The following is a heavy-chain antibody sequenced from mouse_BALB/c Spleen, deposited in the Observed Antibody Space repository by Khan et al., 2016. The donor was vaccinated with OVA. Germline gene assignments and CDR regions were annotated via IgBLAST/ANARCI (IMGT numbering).Heavy chain of an antibody. CDR3: ARNSYMYDFSY. J-gene: IGHJ3*01. V-gene: IGHV2-2*01. D-gene: IGHD2-14*01. Sequence: QVQLKQSGPGLVQPSQSLSITCTVSGFSLTTYGVHWVRQSPGKGLEWLGVIWSGGTTDYNAHFISRLNITKDNSESQIFFKMNSLQADDTAMYYCARNSYMYDFSYWGQGTLVTVSA. CDR1: GFSLTTYG. CDR2: IWSGGTT.